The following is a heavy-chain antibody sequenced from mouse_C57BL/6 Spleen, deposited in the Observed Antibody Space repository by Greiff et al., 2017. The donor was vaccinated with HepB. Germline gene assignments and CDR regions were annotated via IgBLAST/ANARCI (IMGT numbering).Heavy chain of an antibody. CDR3: AREGYGSSPDY. CDR1: GYSITSGYY. J-gene: IGHJ2*01. Sequence: VQLKESGPGLVKPSQSLSLTCSVTGYSITSGYYWNWIRQFPGNKLEWMGYISYDGSNNYNPSLKNRISITRDTSKNQFFLKLNSVTTEDTATYYCAREGYGSSPDYWGQGTTLTVSS. V-gene: IGHV3-6*01. D-gene: IGHD1-1*01. CDR2: ISYDGSN.